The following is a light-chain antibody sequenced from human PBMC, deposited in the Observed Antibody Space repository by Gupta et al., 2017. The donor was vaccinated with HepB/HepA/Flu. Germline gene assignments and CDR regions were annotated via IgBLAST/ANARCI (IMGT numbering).Light chain of an antibody. CDR2: AAS. Sequence: DIQMTQSPSSLSASVGDRVTITCRASQTISTYLNWYQQKPGKAPKLLIYAASRLQSGVPSRFSGSGSGTDFTLTIAGLQHEDFATYYCQQSNSTPLTFGGGTKVEIK. CDR3: QQSNSTPLT. V-gene: IGKV1-39*01. J-gene: IGKJ4*01. CDR1: QTISTY.